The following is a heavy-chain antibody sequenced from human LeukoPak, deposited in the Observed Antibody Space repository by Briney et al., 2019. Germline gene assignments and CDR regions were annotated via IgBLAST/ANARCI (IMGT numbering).Heavy chain of an antibody. J-gene: IGHJ4*02. Sequence: SETLSLTCAVHGGSFSGYYWSWIRQPPGKGLEWIGEINHSGSTNYNPSLKSRVTISVDTSKNQFSLKLSSVTAADTAVYYCARGRPHTVLLDYWGQGTLVTVSS. D-gene: IGHD2-21*01. CDR1: GGSFSGYY. CDR2: INHSGST. V-gene: IGHV4-34*01. CDR3: ARGRPHTVLLDY.